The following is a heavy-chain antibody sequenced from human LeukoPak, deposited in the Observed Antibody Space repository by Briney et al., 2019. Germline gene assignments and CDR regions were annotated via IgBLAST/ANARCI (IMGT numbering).Heavy chain of an antibody. J-gene: IGHJ4*02. D-gene: IGHD6-13*01. CDR3: AREGVAAAGRDY. Sequence: GGSLRLSCAASGFSISSFSMNWVRQAPGKGLEWVSSISSSSSYKYYDDSMIGRFTTSTDNANNTLYLQMISLRVAATAVYVCAREGVAAAGRDYWGQGTLVTVSS. CDR2: ISSSSSYK. V-gene: IGHV3-21*01. CDR1: GFSISSFS.